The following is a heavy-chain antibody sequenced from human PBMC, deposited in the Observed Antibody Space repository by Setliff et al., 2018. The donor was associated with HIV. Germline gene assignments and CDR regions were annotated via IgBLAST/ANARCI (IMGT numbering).Heavy chain of an antibody. V-gene: IGHV4-38-2*01. Sequence: SETLSLTCGVSSYSISSGYYWAWIRQPPGKGLEWIGSIYHSGTTFYNPSLKSRVTISVDTSKNQFSLKLTSVKGRFTISRDSAKNSLYLQMNSLRAEDTAVYYCARRIWSGYSFDYWGQGTLVTVSS. CDR2: IYHSGTT. CDR3: AKNSLYLQMNSLRAEDTAVYYCARRIWSGYSFDY. J-gene: IGHJ4*02. CDR1: SYSISSGYY. D-gene: IGHD3-3*01.